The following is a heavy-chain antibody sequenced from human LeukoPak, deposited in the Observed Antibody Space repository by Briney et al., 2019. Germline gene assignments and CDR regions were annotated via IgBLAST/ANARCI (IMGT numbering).Heavy chain of an antibody. D-gene: IGHD6-19*01. J-gene: IGHJ4*02. Sequence: ASVKVSCKASGYMFTHYGGSWVRQAPGQGLEWMGWINSAEGGTLYAENLQGRVTLTTDTSTSTLYMELRTLRSDDTAVYYCARSSSGWSVDFWGQGTLVTVSS. CDR1: GYMFTHYG. V-gene: IGHV1-18*01. CDR2: INSAEGGT. CDR3: ARSSSGWSVDF.